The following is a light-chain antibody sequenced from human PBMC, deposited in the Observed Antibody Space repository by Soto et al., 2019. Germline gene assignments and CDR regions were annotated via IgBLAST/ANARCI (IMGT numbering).Light chain of an antibody. CDR2: GAS. CDR1: QAISNY. CDR3: QQTYTTPEIT. Sequence: DIQMAQSPSFLSASVGDRVTITCRASQAISNYLNWYQQKPGKAPNLLMYGASYLKSGVPTRFSGSGSGTDFTLTISSLQPEDFAIYYCQQTYTTPEITFGQGTRLEIK. J-gene: IGKJ5*01. V-gene: IGKV1-39*01.